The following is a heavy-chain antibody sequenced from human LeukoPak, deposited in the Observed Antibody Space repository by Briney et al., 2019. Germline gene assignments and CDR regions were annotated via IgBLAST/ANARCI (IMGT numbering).Heavy chain of an antibody. CDR3: ARMAFMDRAYLGFDY. D-gene: IGHD3-10*01. CDR1: GFTFSNYG. J-gene: IGHJ4*02. Sequence: PGGSLRLSCEASGFTFSNYGMHWVRQAPGKGLEGVAVISYHGSDKYFADSVKGRFTISRDNSKNTVYLQMNSLRAEDTAVYYCARMAFMDRAYLGFDYWGQGTLVTVSS. CDR2: ISYHGSDK. V-gene: IGHV3-30*03.